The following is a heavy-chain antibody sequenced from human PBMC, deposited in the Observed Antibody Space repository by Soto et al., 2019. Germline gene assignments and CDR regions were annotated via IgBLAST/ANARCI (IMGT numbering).Heavy chain of an antibody. Sequence: QVQLVESGGGVVQPGRSLRLSCAASGFTFSSYGMHWVRQAPGKGLEWVAVISYDGSNKYYADSVMGRFTISRDNSKNTLYLQMNSLRAEDTAVYYCAKDSSRMIAAAGNWGQGTLVTVSS. J-gene: IGHJ4*02. CDR2: ISYDGSNK. CDR1: GFTFSSYG. D-gene: IGHD6-13*01. CDR3: AKDSSRMIAAAGN. V-gene: IGHV3-30*18.